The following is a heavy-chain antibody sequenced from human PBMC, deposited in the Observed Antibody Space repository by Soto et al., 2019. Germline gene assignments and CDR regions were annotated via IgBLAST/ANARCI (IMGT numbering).Heavy chain of an antibody. CDR2: INPSGDAT. CDR3: ARDPTNGVNDAFDI. J-gene: IGHJ3*02. Sequence: ASVKVSCKASGYTFTNYHIHWVRQAPGQGLECMGVINPSGDATIYAQKFQGRVTMTGDTSTSTVYMELSSLRSEDTAVYYCARDPTNGVNDAFDIWGQGTMVTVSS. D-gene: IGHD2-8*01. CDR1: GYTFTNYH. V-gene: IGHV1-46*01.